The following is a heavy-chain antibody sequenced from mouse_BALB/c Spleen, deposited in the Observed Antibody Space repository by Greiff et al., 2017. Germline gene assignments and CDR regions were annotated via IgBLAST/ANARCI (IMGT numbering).Heavy chain of an antibody. CDR2: IYPSDSYT. J-gene: IGHJ3*01. V-gene: IGHV1-69*02. Sequence: QVQLQQPGAELVRPGASVKLSCKASGYTFTSYWINWVKQRPGQGLEWIGNIYPSDSYTNYNQKFKDKATLTVDKSSSTAYMQLSSPTSEDSAVYYCTRGLLWSPWFAYWGQGTLVTVSA. CDR3: TRGLLWSPWFAY. D-gene: IGHD2-1*01. CDR1: GYTFTSYW.